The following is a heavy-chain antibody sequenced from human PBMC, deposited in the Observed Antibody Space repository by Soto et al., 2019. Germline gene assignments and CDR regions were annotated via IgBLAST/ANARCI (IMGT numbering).Heavy chain of an antibody. Sequence: QVQLVQSGAEVKKPGSSVKVSCKASGGTFSSYAISWVRQAPGQGLEWMGGIIPIFGTANYAQKFQGRVTVTADESTSTAYMELSSLRSEDTAVYYCAREEQGGDYDPGQFGYWGQGTLVTVSS. J-gene: IGHJ4*02. D-gene: IGHD4-17*01. CDR2: IIPIFGTA. CDR3: AREEQGGDYDPGQFGY. V-gene: IGHV1-69*01. CDR1: GGTFSSYA.